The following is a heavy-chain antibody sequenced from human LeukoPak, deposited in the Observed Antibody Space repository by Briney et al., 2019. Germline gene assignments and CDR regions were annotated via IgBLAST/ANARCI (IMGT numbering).Heavy chain of an antibody. CDR3: AKGSKRYLDY. Sequence: GGSLRLSCAASGFTVGSTYMSWVRQAPGKGLEWVSLIYSGGSTYYADSVKGRLTISRDNSENTLYFQMNSLTAEDTAVYYCAKGSKRYLDYWGQGTLVTVSS. CDR1: GFTVGSTY. J-gene: IGHJ4*02. V-gene: IGHV3-66*01. CDR2: IYSGGST.